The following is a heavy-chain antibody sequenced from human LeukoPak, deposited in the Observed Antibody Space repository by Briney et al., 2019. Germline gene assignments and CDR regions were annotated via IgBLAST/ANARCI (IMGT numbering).Heavy chain of an antibody. CDR1: GFTFSSYW. CDR2: INSDGIGT. CDR3: ARDMHDGSGSSSDFDY. Sequence: GGSLRLSCAASGFTFSSYWMHWVRQAPGKGLVWVSRINSDGIGTSYADSVKGRFTISRDNAKNTLYLQMNSLRAEDTAVYYCARDMHDGSGSSSDFDYWGRGTLVTVSS. D-gene: IGHD3-10*01. J-gene: IGHJ4*02. V-gene: IGHV3-74*01.